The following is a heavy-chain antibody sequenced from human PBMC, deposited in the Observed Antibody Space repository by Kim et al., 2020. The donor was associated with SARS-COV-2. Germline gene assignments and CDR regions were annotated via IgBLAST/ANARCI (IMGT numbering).Heavy chain of an antibody. CDR1: GFTFSSYS. Sequence: GGSLRLSCAASGFTFSSYSMNWVRQAPGKGLEWVSYISSSSSTIYYADSVKGRFTISRDNAKNSLYLQMNSLRDEDTAVYYCARAGYYYDSSGYYPFDYWGQGTLVTVSS. V-gene: IGHV3-48*02. CDR3: ARAGYYYDSSGYYPFDY. J-gene: IGHJ4*02. CDR2: ISSSSSTI. D-gene: IGHD3-22*01.